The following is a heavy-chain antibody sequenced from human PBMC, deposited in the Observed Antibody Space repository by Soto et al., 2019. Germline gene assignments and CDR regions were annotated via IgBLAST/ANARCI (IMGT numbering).Heavy chain of an antibody. D-gene: IGHD6-19*01. Sequence: PGGSLRLSCAASEFTFSDYAMGCVRQAPSKCLETVSFISGTGGSTDYADPVEGRFTISRDNSKNTLYLQINSLRAEDAATYYSATGNRSGLYFYVDYWGHGTLVTVSS. J-gene: IGHJ4*01. V-gene: IGHV3-23*01. CDR1: EFTFSDYA. CDR3: ATGNRSGLYFYVDY. CDR2: ISGTGGST.